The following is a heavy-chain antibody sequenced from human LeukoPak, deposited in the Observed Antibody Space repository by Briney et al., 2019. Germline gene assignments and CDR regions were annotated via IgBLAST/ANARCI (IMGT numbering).Heavy chain of an antibody. D-gene: IGHD4-17*01. V-gene: IGHV1-2*04. CDR1: GYTFTCYY. Sequence: GASVKVSCKASGYTFTCYYMHWVRQAPGQGLEWMGWINPNSGGTNYAQKFQGWVTMTRDTSISTAYMELSRLRSDDTAVYYCAILNPSYGDPSHPYFDYWGQGTLVTVSS. J-gene: IGHJ4*02. CDR2: INPNSGGT. CDR3: AILNPSYGDPSHPYFDY.